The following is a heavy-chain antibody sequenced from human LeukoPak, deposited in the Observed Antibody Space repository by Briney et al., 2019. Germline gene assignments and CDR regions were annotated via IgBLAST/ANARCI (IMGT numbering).Heavy chain of an antibody. Sequence: PSETLSLTCSVSGGSISNYYWNWLRQPAGKGLEWIGRIYASGGTNYNPSLKSRVTISMDKSKNHFSLNLKSVTAADTAFYYCARDFYGDDGHHPLDYWGQGIQVTVSS. CDR1: GGSISNYY. CDR3: ARDFYGDDGHHPLDY. V-gene: IGHV4-4*07. J-gene: IGHJ4*02. D-gene: IGHD2/OR15-2a*01. CDR2: IYASGGT.